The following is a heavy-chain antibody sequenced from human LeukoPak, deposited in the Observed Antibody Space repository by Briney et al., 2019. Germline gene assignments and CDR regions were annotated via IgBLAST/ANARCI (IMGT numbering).Heavy chain of an antibody. Sequence: SETLSLTCTVSGGSISSYYWSWIRQPAGKGLEWIGRIYTSGSTNYNPSLKSRVTMSVDTSKNQLSLKLSSVTAADTAVYYCARDYSPYYDSSGRYGMDVWGQGTTVTVSS. V-gene: IGHV4-4*07. J-gene: IGHJ6*02. CDR3: ARDYSPYYDSSGRYGMDV. D-gene: IGHD3-22*01. CDR2: IYTSGST. CDR1: GGSISSYY.